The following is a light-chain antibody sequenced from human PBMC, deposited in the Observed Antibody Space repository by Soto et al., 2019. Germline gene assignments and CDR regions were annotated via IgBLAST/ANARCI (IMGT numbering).Light chain of an antibody. CDR2: GAS. CDR1: QSVSSQ. J-gene: IGKJ4*01. Sequence: VMTQSPTTLSVSPGDRATLSCRASQSVSSQLAWYQQKPGQAPRLLIYGASTRATGIPARFSGSGSGTEFTLTISSLQSEDFALYYCQQYDKFPSLTFGGGTKVE. CDR3: QQYDKFPSLT. V-gene: IGKV3-15*01.